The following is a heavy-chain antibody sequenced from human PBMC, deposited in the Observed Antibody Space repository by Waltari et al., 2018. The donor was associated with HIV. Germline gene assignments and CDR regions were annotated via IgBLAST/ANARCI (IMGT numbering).Heavy chain of an antibody. CDR1: GFPFRSYW. V-gene: IGHV3-74*01. D-gene: IGHD3-10*01. CDR2: IHSDGSST. CDR3: ARREATVVRGVYYYGMDV. Sequence: EVQLVASGGGLVQPGGSLRLSCAASGFPFRSYWMHWVRQAPGKGLVWVSRIHSDGSSTSYADFVKGRFTISRDNAKNTLYLEMNSLRAEDTAVYYCARREATVVRGVYYYGMDVWGQGTTVTVSS. J-gene: IGHJ6*02.